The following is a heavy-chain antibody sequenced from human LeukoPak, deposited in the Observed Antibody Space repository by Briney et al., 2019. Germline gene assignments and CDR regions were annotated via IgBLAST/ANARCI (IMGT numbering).Heavy chain of an antibody. V-gene: IGHV4-31*03. Sequence: SETLSLTCTASGGSISSGTYYWRWIRQHPGKDLEWIGYIHYSGSTYYNPSLESRLTISVDTSKNQFSLKMSSVTAADTAVYYFVRDLYGMDVWGQGTTVTVSS. CDR1: GGSISSGTYY. J-gene: IGHJ6*02. CDR3: VRDLYGMDV. CDR2: IHYSGST.